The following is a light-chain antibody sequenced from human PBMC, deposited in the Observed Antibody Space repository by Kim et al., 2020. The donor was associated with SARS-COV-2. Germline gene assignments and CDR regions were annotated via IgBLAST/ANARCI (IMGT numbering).Light chain of an antibody. J-gene: IGLJ2*01. V-gene: IGLV2-8*01. CDR1: SSDVGGYKF. Sequence: QSALTQPPSASGSPGQSVTISCTGTSSDVGGYKFVSWYQQHPGKVPKLMIYEVTKRPSGVPDRFSGSKSGNTASLTVSGLQAEDEADYYCCSYAGSNNLVFGGGTQMTVL. CDR3: CSYAGSNNLV. CDR2: EVT.